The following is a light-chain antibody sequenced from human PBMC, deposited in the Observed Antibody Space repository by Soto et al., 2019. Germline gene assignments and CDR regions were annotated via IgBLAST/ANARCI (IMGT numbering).Light chain of an antibody. CDR3: QQYGSSPWT. V-gene: IGKV3-20*01. J-gene: IGKJ1*01. Sequence: MGLTQSPGTLSLSPGERATLSCRASQSVSSSYLAWYQQKPGQAPRLLTYGASSRATGVPDRFSGSGSGTDFTLTISRLEPEDFAVYYCQQYGSSPWTFGQGTKVEIK. CDR1: QSVSSSY. CDR2: GAS.